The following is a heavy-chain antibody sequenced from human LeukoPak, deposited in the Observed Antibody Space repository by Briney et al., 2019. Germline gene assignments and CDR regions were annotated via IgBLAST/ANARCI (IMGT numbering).Heavy chain of an antibody. CDR1: GDSISSGGYY. J-gene: IGHJ6*02. CDR3: ARVAGHYCYGMDV. D-gene: IGHD6-25*01. V-gene: IGHV4-31*03. CDR2: IYYSGST. Sequence: SQTLSLTCTVSGDSISSGGYYWSWIRQHPGKGLEWIGYIYYSGSTYYNPSLKSRITISVDTSKIQFSLNVSSVTAADTATYYCARVAGHYCYGMDVWGHGTTVTVSS.